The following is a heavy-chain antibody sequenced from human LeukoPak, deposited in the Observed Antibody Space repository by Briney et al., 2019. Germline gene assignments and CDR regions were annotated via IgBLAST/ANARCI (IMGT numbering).Heavy chain of an antibody. CDR1: GGSISSDY. CDR3: ARDLYGQVDY. V-gene: IGHV4-59*01. D-gene: IGHD3-10*01. J-gene: IGHJ4*02. Sequence: SETLSLTCTVSGGSISSDYWSWIRQPPGKGLEWIGYIYHSGSTDYNPSLESRVTISVDTSKNQFSLKLTSVTAADTAVYYCARDLYGQVDYWGQGTLVTISS. CDR2: IYHSGST.